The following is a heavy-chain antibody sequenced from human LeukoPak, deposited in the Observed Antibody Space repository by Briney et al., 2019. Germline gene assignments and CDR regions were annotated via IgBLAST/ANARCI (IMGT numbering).Heavy chain of an antibody. D-gene: IGHD6-13*01. CDR1: GYTFTSYD. Sequence: ASVKVSCKASGYTFTSYDINWVRQATGQGLEWMGWMNPNSGNTGYAQKFQGRVTMTRNTSISTAYMELSSLRSEDTAVYYCARHILSSWLPYYYYYGMDVWGQGTTVTVSS. J-gene: IGHJ6*02. CDR3: ARHILSSWLPYYYYYGMDV. CDR2: MNPNSGNT. V-gene: IGHV1-8*02.